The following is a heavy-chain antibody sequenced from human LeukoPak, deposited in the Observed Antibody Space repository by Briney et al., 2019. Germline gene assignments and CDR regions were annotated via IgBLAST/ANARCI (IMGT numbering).Heavy chain of an antibody. D-gene: IGHD3-22*01. CDR2: ISWNSGSI. CDR1: GFTFDDYA. J-gene: IGHJ4*02. CDR3: AKDFDSSGSFDY. Sequence: GGSLRLSCAASGFTFDDYAMHWVRQAPGKGLEWVSGISWNSGSIGYADSVKGRFTISRDNAKNSLYLQMNSLRAEDTALYYCAKDFDSSGSFDYWGQGTLVTVSS. V-gene: IGHV3-9*01.